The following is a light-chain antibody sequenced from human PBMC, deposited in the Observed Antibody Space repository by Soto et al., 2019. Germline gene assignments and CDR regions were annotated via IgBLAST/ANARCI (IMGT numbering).Light chain of an antibody. J-gene: IGKJ1*01. Sequence: DSQMTRSPSTLSASLGDTVTSTCRASQSISSWLAWYQQKPVKAPKLLIYKASSLESGVPSGFSGRGSGTEFTITISSLQPDDFATYYCQQYNSVWPFGQGTNVDFK. CDR1: QSISSW. V-gene: IGKV1-5*03. CDR3: QQYNSVWP. CDR2: KAS.